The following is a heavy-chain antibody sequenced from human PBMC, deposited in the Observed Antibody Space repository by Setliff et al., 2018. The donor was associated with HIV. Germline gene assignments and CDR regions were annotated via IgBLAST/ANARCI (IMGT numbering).Heavy chain of an antibody. CDR3: TTLLSGVGTDVFDI. D-gene: IGHD2-15*01. CDR1: GFTFGNAW. J-gene: IGHJ3*02. V-gene: IGHV3-15*01. Sequence: PGGSLRLSCAGSGFTFGNAWMSWIRQAPGKGLEWVARLKSNAEGGTADYAAPVRRRFTISRDDSKNTLYLLMNSLKVEDTAVYYCTTLLSGVGTDVFDIWGQGTMVTVSS. CDR2: LKSNAEGGTA.